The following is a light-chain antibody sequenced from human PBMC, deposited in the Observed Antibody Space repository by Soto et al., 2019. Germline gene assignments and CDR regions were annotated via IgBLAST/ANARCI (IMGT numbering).Light chain of an antibody. V-gene: IGLV1-51*01. CDR3: GTGDSSLSGWV. CDR1: SSNIGNNY. J-gene: IGLJ3*02. CDR2: DNN. Sequence: QSVLTQPPSVSAAPGQKVTISCSGSSSNIGNNYVSWYQQLPGTAPKVLIYDNNKRPSGIPDRFSGSKSGTSATLGITGLQTGDEADYYCGTGDSSLSGWVFGGGTKVTVL.